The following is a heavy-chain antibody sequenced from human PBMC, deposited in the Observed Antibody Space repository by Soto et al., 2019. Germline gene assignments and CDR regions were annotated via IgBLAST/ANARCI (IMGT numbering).Heavy chain of an antibody. Sequence: SVKVSCKASRGTFSSYAISWVRQAPGQGLEWMGGIIPIFGTANYAQKFQGRVTITADESTSTAYMELSSLRSEDTAVYYCARDRRITGTTGYYYYYGMDVWGQGTTVTVSS. V-gene: IGHV1-69*13. CDR1: RGTFSSYA. J-gene: IGHJ6*02. CDR2: IIPIFGTA. CDR3: ARDRRITGTTGYYYYYGMDV. D-gene: IGHD1-20*01.